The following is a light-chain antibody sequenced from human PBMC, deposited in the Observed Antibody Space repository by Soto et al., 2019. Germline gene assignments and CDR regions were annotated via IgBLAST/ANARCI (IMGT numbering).Light chain of an antibody. V-gene: IGKV3-11*01. CDR2: DAA. CDR1: QSVSSH. Sequence: EIVLRQSPATLSLSPGERGTLXXXXSQSVSSHLAWYQQKPGHAPRLLIYDAAKRPTGIPARFSGSGSGTDFTLTISSLEPEDSAVYYCQQRSDRLPITFGQGTRLEI. J-gene: IGKJ5*01. CDR3: QQRSDRLPIT.